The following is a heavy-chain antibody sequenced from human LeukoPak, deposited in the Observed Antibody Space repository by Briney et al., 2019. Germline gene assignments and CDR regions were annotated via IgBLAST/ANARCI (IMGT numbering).Heavy chain of an antibody. V-gene: IGHV4-59*08. J-gene: IGHJ4*02. CDR2: IYYSGST. CDR3: ASVYSLYDN. D-gene: IGHD6-13*01. Sequence: GLEWIGYIYYSGSTNYTPSLKSRITISVDTSKNQFSLKLTSVTAADTAVYYCASVYSLYDNWGQGILVIVSS.